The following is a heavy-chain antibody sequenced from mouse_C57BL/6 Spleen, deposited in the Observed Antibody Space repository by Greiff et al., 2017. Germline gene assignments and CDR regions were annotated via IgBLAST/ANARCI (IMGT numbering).Heavy chain of an antibody. CDR1: GYTFTSYW. Sequence: EVQLQQSGTVLARPGASVKMSCKTSGYTFTSYWMHWVKQRPGQGLEWIGAIYPGNSDTSYNQKFKGKAKLTAVTSASTAYMELSSLTNEDSAVYYCTTYDYDDGGFDYWGQGTTLTVSS. CDR3: TTYDYDDGGFDY. CDR2: IYPGNSDT. V-gene: IGHV1-5*01. J-gene: IGHJ2*01. D-gene: IGHD2-4*01.